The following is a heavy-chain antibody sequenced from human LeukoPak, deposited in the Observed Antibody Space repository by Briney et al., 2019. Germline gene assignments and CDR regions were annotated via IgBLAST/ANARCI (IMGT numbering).Heavy chain of an antibody. V-gene: IGHV1-18*01. CDR3: AREVASAGNWFDP. Sequence: ASVKVSCKASGYTFTSYGISWVRQAPGQGLEWMAWISTYNGNTNYAQNLQGRVTMTTDTSTSTVYMELRSLRSDDTAVYYCAREVASAGNWFDPWGQGTLVTVSS. CDR2: ISTYNGNT. D-gene: IGHD6-13*01. J-gene: IGHJ5*02. CDR1: GYTFTSYG.